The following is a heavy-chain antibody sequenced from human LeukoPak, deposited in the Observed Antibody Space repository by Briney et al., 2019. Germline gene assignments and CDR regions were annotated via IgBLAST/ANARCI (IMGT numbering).Heavy chain of an antibody. Sequence: GGSLRLSCAASGFTFDDYGMSWVRQAPGKGLEWVSAISGSGGSTYYADSVKGRFTISRDNSKNTLYLQMNSLRAEDTAVYYCAKSSRPTPYWFDPWGQGTLVTVSS. V-gene: IGHV3-23*01. CDR2: ISGSGGST. CDR1: GFTFDDYG. CDR3: AKSSRPTPYWFDP. D-gene: IGHD2-15*01. J-gene: IGHJ5*02.